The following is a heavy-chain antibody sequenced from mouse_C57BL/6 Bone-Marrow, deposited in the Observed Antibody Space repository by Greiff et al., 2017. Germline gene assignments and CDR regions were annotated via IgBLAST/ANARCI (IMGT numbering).Heavy chain of an antibody. CDR3: APLLWLRRGFAY. CDR1: GYTFTSYW. D-gene: IGHD2-2*01. CDR2: IDPSDSYT. Sequence: VQLQQPGAELVRPGTSVKLSCKASGYTFTSYWMHWVKQRPGQGLEWIGVIDPSDSYTNYNQKFKGKATLTVDTSSSTVYMQLSSLTSEDSAVYYCAPLLWLRRGFAYWGQGTLVTVSA. V-gene: IGHV1-59*01. J-gene: IGHJ3*01.